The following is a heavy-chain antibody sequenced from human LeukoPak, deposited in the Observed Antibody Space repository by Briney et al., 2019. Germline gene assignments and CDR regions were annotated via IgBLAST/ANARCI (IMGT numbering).Heavy chain of an antibody. CDR2: IYYSGST. CDR1: GYYISSGYY. Sequence: SETLSLTCTVSGYYISSGYYWGWIRQPPGKGLEWIGNIYYSGSTNYNPSLKSRVTISVDTSKNQFSLKLSSVTAADTAVYYCASGAYSYYYMDVWGKGTTVTISS. V-gene: IGHV4-38-2*02. CDR3: ASGAYSYYYMDV. D-gene: IGHD4-11*01. J-gene: IGHJ6*03.